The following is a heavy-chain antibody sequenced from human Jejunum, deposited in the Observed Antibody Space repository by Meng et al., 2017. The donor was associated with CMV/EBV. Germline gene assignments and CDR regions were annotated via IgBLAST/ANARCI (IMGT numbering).Heavy chain of an antibody. V-gene: IGHV7-4-1*02. CDR2: IDTNTGNP. Sequence: KTSGYSCITYGINWVREAPGQRLEWMGWIDTNTGNPEYAQDFTGRFVCSLDTSVSTAYLQINSLRAEDTAVYCCTRGGGAHSAKFDFWGRGTLVTVSS. CDR3: TRGGGAHSAKFDF. CDR1: GYSCITYG. D-gene: IGHD3-16*01. J-gene: IGHJ4*02.